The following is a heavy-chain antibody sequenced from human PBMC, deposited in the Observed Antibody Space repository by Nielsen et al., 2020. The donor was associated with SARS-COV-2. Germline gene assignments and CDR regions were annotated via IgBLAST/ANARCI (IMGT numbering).Heavy chain of an antibody. V-gene: IGHV3-9*01. D-gene: IGHD6-19*01. Sequence: SLKISCATSGFTFDDYAMHWVRQVPGKGLEWVSGISWNSNSIAYADSVKGRFTISRDKSKNTLYVLMNSLRAEDTAVYYCAKMSPPGIAVGAAEYFQHWGQGTLVTVSS. CDR1: GFTFDDYA. CDR3: AKMSPPGIAVGAAEYFQH. CDR2: ISWNSNSI. J-gene: IGHJ1*01.